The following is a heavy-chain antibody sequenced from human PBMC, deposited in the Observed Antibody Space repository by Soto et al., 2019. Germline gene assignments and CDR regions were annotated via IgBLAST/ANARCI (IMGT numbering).Heavy chain of an antibody. V-gene: IGHV5-51*01. CDR3: ARLLGYSFGHQEFFDY. J-gene: IGHJ4*02. Sequence: TGEPLKISCTASGYNFDAYWIGWVRQMPGKGLEWMGIIYPGDFDTRYSQSFQGHFAMSVDKSINTAYLQWNSLETSDTAMFYCARLLGYSFGHQEFFDYWGQGTPVTVSS. CDR1: GYNFDAYW. D-gene: IGHD5-18*01. CDR2: IYPGDFDT.